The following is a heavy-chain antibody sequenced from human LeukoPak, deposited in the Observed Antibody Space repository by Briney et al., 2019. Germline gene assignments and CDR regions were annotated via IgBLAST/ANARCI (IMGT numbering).Heavy chain of an antibody. V-gene: IGHV4-59*12. Sequence: PSETLSLTCTVSGGSISSYYWSWIRQPPGKGLEWIGYMHYSGSTNYNPSLKSRVTISVDTSKNQFSLKLSSVTAADTAVYYCARARRTYCSGGSCYSRNFDYWGQGTLVTVSS. CDR3: ARARRTYCSGGSCYSRNFDY. J-gene: IGHJ4*02. CDR1: GGSISSYY. CDR2: MHYSGST. D-gene: IGHD2-15*01.